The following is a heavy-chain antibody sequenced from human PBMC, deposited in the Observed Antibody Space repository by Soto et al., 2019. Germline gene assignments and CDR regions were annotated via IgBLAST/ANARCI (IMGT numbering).Heavy chain of an antibody. Sequence: QVQLQESGPGLVKPSETLSLTCAVSSDSVSNNNCWGWFRQPPGSGLEGIGEVYRTGSTNYNPSLKSRVTVSMDKAKNLFSLRLFFVTAADTAVYYCARVNLAAAGEFDYWGQGALVTVAS. CDR3: ARVNLAAAGEFDY. D-gene: IGHD6-13*01. V-gene: IGHV4-4*02. CDR2: VYRTGST. CDR1: SDSVSNNNC. J-gene: IGHJ4*02.